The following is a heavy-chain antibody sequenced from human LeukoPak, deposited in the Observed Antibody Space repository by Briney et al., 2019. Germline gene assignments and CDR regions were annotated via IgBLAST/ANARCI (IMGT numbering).Heavy chain of an antibody. CDR2: IYYSGTT. J-gene: IGHJ4*02. Sequence: SSETLSLTCTVSGGSISSYYWSWIRQPPGKGLEWIGYIYYSGTTNYSPSLKSRVTISVDTSKNQFSLKLSSVTAADTAVYYCARGVYIAAAQYGYWGQGTLVTVSS. V-gene: IGHV4-59*01. D-gene: IGHD6-13*01. CDR1: GGSISSYY. CDR3: ARGVYIAAAQYGY.